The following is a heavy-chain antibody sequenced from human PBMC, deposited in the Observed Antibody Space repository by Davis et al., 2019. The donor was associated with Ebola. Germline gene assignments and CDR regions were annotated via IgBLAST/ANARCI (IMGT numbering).Heavy chain of an antibody. Sequence: SETLSLTCTVSGGSISSYYWSWIRQSPGKGLEWIGKISHGGVSDYNPSLRSRVTISVDTSKDQFSLEMSPVTAADTAVYYCARTTKTSITASGLGYTYLDPWSQGTLVTVSS. V-gene: IGHV4-34*01. CDR3: ARTTKTSITASGLGYTYLDP. CDR1: GGSISSYY. D-gene: IGHD2-21*02. J-gene: IGHJ5*02. CDR2: ISHGGVS.